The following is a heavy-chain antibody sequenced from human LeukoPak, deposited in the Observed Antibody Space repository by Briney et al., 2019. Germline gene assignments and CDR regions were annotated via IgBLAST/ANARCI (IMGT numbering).Heavy chain of an antibody. CDR1: GFTLSSYW. D-gene: IGHD2-2*01. Sequence: GGSLRLSCAASGFTLSSYWMNWVRQAPGKGLEWVANIKHDGSEKYYVDSVKGRFTISRDNAKNSLYLQMNSLRAEDTAVYYCARLGIVVVPAAKRLDCWGQGTLVTVSS. CDR3: ARLGIVVVPAAKRLDC. J-gene: IGHJ4*02. V-gene: IGHV3-7*01. CDR2: IKHDGSEK.